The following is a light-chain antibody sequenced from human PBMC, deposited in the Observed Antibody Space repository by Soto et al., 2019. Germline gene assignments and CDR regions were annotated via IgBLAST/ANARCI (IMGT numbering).Light chain of an antibody. CDR1: QSFRGL. Sequence: EVVLTQSPVTLSLSPGERATLSCRASQSFRGLLAWYQQKPGQPPRVLIYGTSIRATGIPERFSGGGSGTDFTLTITRLESEDFAVYYCQQYGSSLFTFGPGTKVDFK. CDR3: QQYGSSLFT. V-gene: IGKV3-20*01. CDR2: GTS. J-gene: IGKJ3*01.